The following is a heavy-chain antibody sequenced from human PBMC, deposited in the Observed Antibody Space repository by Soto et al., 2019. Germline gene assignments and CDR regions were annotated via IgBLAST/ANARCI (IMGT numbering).Heavy chain of an antibody. Sequence: GGSLRLSCAASGFTLNDKGIGWSRQAPGKGLKWVSGINWNGGSTDYADSVKGRFTISRDNAKNSLYLQMNSLRAEDTAWYFCARVGLENYYDSSGYSPYCDHWGQGTLVTVSS. J-gene: IGHJ4*02. CDR1: GFTLNDKG. D-gene: IGHD3-22*01. CDR3: ARVGLENYYDSSGYSPYCDH. V-gene: IGHV3-20*04. CDR2: INWNGGST.